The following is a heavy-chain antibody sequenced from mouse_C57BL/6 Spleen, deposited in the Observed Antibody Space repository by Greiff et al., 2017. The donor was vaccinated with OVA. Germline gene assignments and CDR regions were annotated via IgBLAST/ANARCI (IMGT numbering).Heavy chain of an antibody. V-gene: IGHV1-18*01. D-gene: IGHD2-3*01. CDR1: GYTFTDYN. CDR3: ARNPYDGYYWYFDV. CDR2: INPNNGGT. Sequence: EVQLQQSGPELVKPGASVKIPCKASGYTFTDYNMDWVKQSHGKSLEWIGDINPNNGGTFYNQKFKGKATLTVDKSSSTAYMELRSLTSEDTAVYYCARNPYDGYYWYFDVWGTGTTVTVSS. J-gene: IGHJ1*03.